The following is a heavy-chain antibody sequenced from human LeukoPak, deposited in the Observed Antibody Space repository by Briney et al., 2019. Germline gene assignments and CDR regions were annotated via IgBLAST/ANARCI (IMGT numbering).Heavy chain of an antibody. D-gene: IGHD5-12*01. Sequence: GGSLRLSCAASGFIFSNYGMNWVRQAPGKGLEWVSAIRGSGVNTKYADSLRGRFSSSRDNSKNTLYLHIDSLRAEDTAVYYCAKDRPGYRVLGYSGYDYFHWGQGTLVTVSS. CDR3: AKDRPGYRVLGYSGYDYFH. V-gene: IGHV3-23*01. J-gene: IGHJ4*02. CDR1: GFIFSNYG. CDR2: IRGSGVNT.